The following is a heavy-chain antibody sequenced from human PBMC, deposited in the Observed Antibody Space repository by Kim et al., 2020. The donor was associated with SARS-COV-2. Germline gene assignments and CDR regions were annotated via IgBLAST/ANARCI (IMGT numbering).Heavy chain of an antibody. CDR3: ARGRLIGYCSGGSCSFTPFDY. CDR2: ISSSPSSSYI. V-gene: IGHV3-21*06. Sequence: GGSLRLSCAASGFTFSSHTMNWVRQAPGKGLEWISSISSSPSSSYIYYTDSVKGRFTISRANAKNSLYLQMNSLRVEDTAVYYCARGRLIGYCSGGSCSFTPFDYWGQGTLVTVSS. J-gene: IGHJ4*02. CDR1: GFTFSSHT. D-gene: IGHD2-15*01.